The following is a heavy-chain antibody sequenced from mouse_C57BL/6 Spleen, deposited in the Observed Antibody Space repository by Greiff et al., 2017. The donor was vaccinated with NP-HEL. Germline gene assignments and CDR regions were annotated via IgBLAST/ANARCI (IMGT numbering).Heavy chain of an antibody. D-gene: IGHD2-4*01. Sequence: EVKLVESGPELVKPGASVKMSCKASGYTFTDYNMHWVKQSHGKSLEWIGYINPNNGGTSYNQKFKGKATLTVNKSSSTAYRELRSLTSEDSAVYYCASRGLRNYFDYWGQGTTLTVSS. J-gene: IGHJ2*01. CDR3: ASRGLRNYFDY. CDR2: INPNNGGT. CDR1: GYTFTDYN. V-gene: IGHV1-22*01.